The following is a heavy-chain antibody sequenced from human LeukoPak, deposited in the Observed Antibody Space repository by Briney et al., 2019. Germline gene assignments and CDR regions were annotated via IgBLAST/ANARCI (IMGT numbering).Heavy chain of an antibody. J-gene: IGHJ4*02. CDR1: GGSIMSYY. D-gene: IGHD2-15*01. Sequence: SETLSLTCTVSGGSIMSYYWSWIRQPAGKGLEWIGEINHSGSTNYNPSLKSRVTISVDTSKNQFSLKLSSVTAADTAVYYCARRGRCSGGSCYLGYWGQGTLVTVSS. V-gene: IGHV4-34*01. CDR2: INHSGST. CDR3: ARRGRCSGGSCYLGY.